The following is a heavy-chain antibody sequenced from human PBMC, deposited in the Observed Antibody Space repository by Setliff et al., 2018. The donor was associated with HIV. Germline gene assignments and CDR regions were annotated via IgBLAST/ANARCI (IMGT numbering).Heavy chain of an antibody. CDR3: ARHRDPPGSRWIFYYYYMDL. CDR2: IFYGGRT. CDR1: GGSISTSSFS. V-gene: IGHV4-39*01. J-gene: IGHJ6*03. Sequence: SETLSLTCTVSGGSISTSSFSWGWVRQSPGRGLEWIGSIFYGGRTYYNPSLESRITISVDTSKNQVSLRLNSVTAADTGVYYCARHRDPPGSRWIFYYYYMDLWGAGTTVTVSS. D-gene: IGHD6-13*01.